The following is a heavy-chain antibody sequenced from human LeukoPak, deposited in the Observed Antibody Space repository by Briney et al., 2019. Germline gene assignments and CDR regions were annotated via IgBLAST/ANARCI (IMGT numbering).Heavy chain of an antibody. J-gene: IGHJ4*02. CDR1: GFTFSIYT. V-gene: IGHV3-30*04. CDR2: ISYDGSNK. D-gene: IGHD3-3*01. CDR3: ARDGAASTYYDFWSGYYFFDY. Sequence: GRSLRLSCAASGFTFSIYTMRWVRQAPGKGLEWVAGISYDGSNKYYADSVKGRFTISRDNSKNTLYLQMNSLRAEDTAVYYCARDGAASTYYDFWSGYYFFDYWGQGTLVTVSS.